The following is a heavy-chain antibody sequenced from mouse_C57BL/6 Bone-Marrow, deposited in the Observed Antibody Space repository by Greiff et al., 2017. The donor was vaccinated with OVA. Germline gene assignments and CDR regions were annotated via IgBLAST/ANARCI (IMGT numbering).Heavy chain of an antibody. V-gene: IGHV5-6*02. CDR1: GFTFSSYG. Sequence: EVKLVESGGDLVKPGGSLKLSCAASGFTFSSYGMSWVRQTPDKRLEWVATISSGGSYTYYPDSVKGRFTISRDNAKNTLYLQMSSLKSEDTAMYYCARRKGWLLGYWGQGTTLTVSS. CDR3: ARRKGWLLGY. D-gene: IGHD2-3*01. J-gene: IGHJ2*01. CDR2: ISSGGSYT.